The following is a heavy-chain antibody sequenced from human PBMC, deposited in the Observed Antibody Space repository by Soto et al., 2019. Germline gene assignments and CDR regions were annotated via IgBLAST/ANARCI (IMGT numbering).Heavy chain of an antibody. V-gene: IGHV3-64*01. CDR3: ARAKTDYSNARPRDYFDY. CDR1: GFTFSSYA. CDR2: ISSNGGST. J-gene: IGHJ4*02. Sequence: EVQLVESGGGLVQPGGSLRLSCAASGFTFSSYAMHWVRQAPGKGLEYVSAISSNGGSTYYANSVKGRFTISRDNSKNTPYLQMGRLRAEDMAVYYCARAKTDYSNARPRDYFDYWGQGTLVPVSS. D-gene: IGHD4-4*01.